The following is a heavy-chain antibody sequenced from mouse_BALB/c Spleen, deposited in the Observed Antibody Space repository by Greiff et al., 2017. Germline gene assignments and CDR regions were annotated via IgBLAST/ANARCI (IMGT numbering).Heavy chain of an antibody. J-gene: IGHJ2*01. D-gene: IGHD1-1*01. V-gene: IGHV5-12-1*01. CDR1: GFAFSSYD. CDR2: ISSGGGST. CDR3: ARHRGEDYGSSYDY. Sequence: EVKLVESGGGLVKPGGSLKLSCAASGFAFSSYDMSWVRQTPEKRLEWVAYISSGGGSTYYPDTVKGRFTISRDNAKNTLYLQMSSLKSEDTAMYYCARHRGEDYGSSYDYWGQGTTLTVSS.